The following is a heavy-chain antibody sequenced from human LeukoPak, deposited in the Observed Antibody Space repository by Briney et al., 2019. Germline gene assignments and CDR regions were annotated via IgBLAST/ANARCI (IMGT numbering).Heavy chain of an antibody. CDR2: IHYDVAT. CDR3: ARITGDYNTVTVLDMNYNFDY. J-gene: IGHJ4*02. Sequence: SETLSLTCSVSGGSISGRRYDWGWMRQPPGRGLEWIGSIHYDVATYYTPSLKSRVTISVDTSKNPVSLKLRSGTAADTAVYYCARITGDYNTVTVLDMNYNFDYWGQGTLVTVSS. V-gene: IGHV4-39*01. CDR1: GGSISGRRYD. D-gene: IGHD3-9*01.